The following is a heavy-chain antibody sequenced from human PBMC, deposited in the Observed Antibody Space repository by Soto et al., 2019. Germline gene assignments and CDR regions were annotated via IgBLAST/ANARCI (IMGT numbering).Heavy chain of an antibody. V-gene: IGHV3-11*01. Sequence: PGGSLRLCCSASGVTLSDYYMSWIRQSPGKGLEWVPYISGGGGSTISYADSVKGRFTISRDNAQNSLYLQMNSLRAEDTAVYYCARVRGYYDSSGFDYWGRGAMVTVSS. CDR1: GVTLSDYY. D-gene: IGHD3-22*01. CDR2: ISGGGGSTI. CDR3: ARVRGYYDSSGFDY. J-gene: IGHJ4*02.